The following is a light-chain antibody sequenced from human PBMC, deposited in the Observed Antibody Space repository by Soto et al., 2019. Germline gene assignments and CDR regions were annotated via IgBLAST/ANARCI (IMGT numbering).Light chain of an antibody. J-gene: IGKJ1*01. Sequence: EIVMTQSPATLSVSPGEGATLSCRASQSGSNNLAWYQQKPGQAPRLLIYGASTRATGIPARFSGSGSGTEFTLTISSLQYEDFAIYHCQQYNSWPRAFGQGTKVEIK. CDR2: GAS. CDR1: QSGSNN. V-gene: IGKV3-15*01. CDR3: QQYNSWPRA.